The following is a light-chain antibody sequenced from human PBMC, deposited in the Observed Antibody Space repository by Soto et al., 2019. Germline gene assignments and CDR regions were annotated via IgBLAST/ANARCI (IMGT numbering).Light chain of an antibody. Sequence: GMEKSGATLSVKKEKRANRARRASQSVSSNLAWYQQKPGQAPRLLIYGASTRATGIPDRFSGSGSGTEFTLTICSLQSEDCVLYYSQLYNNWLRMFGEGTKVAIK. J-gene: IGKJ1*01. CDR2: GAS. V-gene: IGKV3D-15*01. CDR3: QLYNNWLRM. CDR1: QSVSSN.